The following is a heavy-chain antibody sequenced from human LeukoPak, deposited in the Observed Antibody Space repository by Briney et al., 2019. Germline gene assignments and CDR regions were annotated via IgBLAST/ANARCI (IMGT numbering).Heavy chain of an antibody. CDR2: IYHSGST. CDR3: ARESVDITMVRGVYDY. CDR1: GGSISSRNW. D-gene: IGHD3-10*01. V-gene: IGHV4-4*02. J-gene: IGHJ4*02. Sequence: SETLSLTCAVSGGSISSRNWWSWVRQPPGKGLEWIGDIYHSGSTNYNPSLKSRVTISVDKSKNQFSLKLSSVTAADTAVYFCARESVDITMVRGVYDYWGQGTLVTVSS.